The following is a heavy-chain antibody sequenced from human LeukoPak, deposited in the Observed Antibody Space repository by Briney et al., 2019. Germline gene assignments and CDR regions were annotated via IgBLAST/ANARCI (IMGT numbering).Heavy chain of an antibody. CDR2: IYPGDSDT. J-gene: IGHJ5*02. D-gene: IGHD2-2*01. CDR1: WLHFYQFW. CDR3: ARGQYQLLSGDWFDP. Sequence: GGFPEIFWKGFWLHFYQFWVGWGPPVPGKGLEWMGIIYPGDSDTRYSPSFQGQVTISADKSISTAYLQWSSLKASDTAMYYCARGQYQLLSGDWFDPWGQGTLVTVSS. V-gene: IGHV5-51*03.